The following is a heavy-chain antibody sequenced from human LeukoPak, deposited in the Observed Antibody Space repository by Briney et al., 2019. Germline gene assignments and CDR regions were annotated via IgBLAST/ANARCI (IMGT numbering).Heavy chain of an antibody. CDR3: ARGLGATATNWFDP. Sequence: SVKVSCKASGYTFTSHDINWVRQATGQGLEWMGWMIPNSGNTGYAQKCQGRVTFTRDTSISTAYMELSSLRSEDTAVYYCARGLGATATNWFDPWGQGTLVTVSS. D-gene: IGHD6-13*01. CDR2: MIPNSGNT. V-gene: IGHV1-8*03. CDR1: GYTFTSHD. J-gene: IGHJ5*02.